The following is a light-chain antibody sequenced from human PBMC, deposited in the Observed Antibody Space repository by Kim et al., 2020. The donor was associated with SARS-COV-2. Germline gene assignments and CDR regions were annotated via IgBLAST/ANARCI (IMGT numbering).Light chain of an antibody. J-gene: IGLJ1*01. CDR2: SND. CDR3: AACDDNRNGV. Sequence: PGQRVTISWSGSSSNIGSNTVKWYQRLPGTAPQLLIYSNDQRPSGVPDRFSGSMYGTSASLAIIGLQSEDESDYYCAACDDNRNGVFGTGTKVTVL. V-gene: IGLV1-44*01. CDR1: SSNIGSNT.